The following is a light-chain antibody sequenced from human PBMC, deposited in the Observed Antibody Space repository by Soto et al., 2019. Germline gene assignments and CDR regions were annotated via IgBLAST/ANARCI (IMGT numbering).Light chain of an antibody. CDR2: KAS. J-gene: IGKJ5*01. CDR1: QSISSW. V-gene: IGKV1-5*03. Sequence: DIQMTQSPSTLSASVGDRVTITCRASQSISSWLAWYQQKPGKAPKVLIYKASSLQSGVPSRFSGSGSGTDFTLTISRLEPEDFAVYYCQQYGSSPITFGQGTDWRL. CDR3: QQYGSSPIT.